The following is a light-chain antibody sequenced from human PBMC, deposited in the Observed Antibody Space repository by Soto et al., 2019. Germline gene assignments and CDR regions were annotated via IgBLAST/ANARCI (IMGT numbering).Light chain of an antibody. V-gene: IGKV1-5*01. Sequence: DIQMTQSPSTLAASVGDRVTITCRASQSISSWLAWYQQKQGKASKLLIYDVSNLERGLPSRFSGSGSGTEFTLTISSLQPDDVATYYCQQYNTFWTFGQGTKVDIK. CDR1: QSISSW. CDR2: DVS. CDR3: QQYNTFWT. J-gene: IGKJ1*01.